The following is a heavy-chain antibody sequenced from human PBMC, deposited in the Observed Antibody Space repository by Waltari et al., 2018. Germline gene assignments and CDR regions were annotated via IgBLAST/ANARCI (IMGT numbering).Heavy chain of an antibody. Sequence: EVQLVESGGGLIQPGGSLRLSCPASGFTVSSNYMRWVRPPPGKGREWVSGISGSGGSTYYADSVKGRFTISRDNSKNTLYLQMNSLRAEDTAVYYCAKDGIVGALSSAFDIWGQGTMVTVSS. CDR2: ISGSGGST. CDR1: GFTVSSNY. V-gene: IGHV3-23*04. J-gene: IGHJ3*02. D-gene: IGHD1-26*01. CDR3: AKDGIVGALSSAFDI.